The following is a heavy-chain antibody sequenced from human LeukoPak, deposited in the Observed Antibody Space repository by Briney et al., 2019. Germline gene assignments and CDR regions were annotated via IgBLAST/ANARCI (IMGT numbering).Heavy chain of an antibody. J-gene: IGHJ4*02. CDR3: ARGRRRSIASSPYYFDY. CDR2: INHSGST. CDR1: GGSFSGYY. D-gene: IGHD6-6*01. Sequence: SETLSLTCAVYGGSFSGYYWSWIRQPPGKGLEWIGEINHSGSTNYNPSLKSRVTISVDTSKNQFSLKLSSVTAAYTAVYYCARGRRRSIASSPYYFDYWGQGTLVTVSS. V-gene: IGHV4-34*01.